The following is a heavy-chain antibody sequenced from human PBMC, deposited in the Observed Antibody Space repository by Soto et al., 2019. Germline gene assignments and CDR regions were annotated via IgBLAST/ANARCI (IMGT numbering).Heavy chain of an antibody. Sequence: SETLSLTCAVYGGSFSGYYWSWIRQPPGKGLEWIGEINHSGSTNYNPSLKSRVTISVDTSKNQFSLKLSSVTAADMAVYYCARLRTPRITMVRPYYYYGMDVWGQGTTVTVSS. J-gene: IGHJ6*02. CDR1: GGSFSGYY. D-gene: IGHD3-10*01. V-gene: IGHV4-34*01. CDR3: ARLRTPRITMVRPYYYYGMDV. CDR2: INHSGST.